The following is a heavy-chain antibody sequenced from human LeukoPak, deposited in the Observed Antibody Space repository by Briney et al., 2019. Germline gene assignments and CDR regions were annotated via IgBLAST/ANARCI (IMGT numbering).Heavy chain of an antibody. J-gene: IGHJ5*02. D-gene: IGHD3-10*01. CDR2: INPNSGGT. V-gene: IGHV1-2*06. CDR1: GYSFTSYY. CDR3: ARDARFGELSVSKFDP. Sequence: ASVKVSCKASGYSFTSYYMHWVRQAPGQGLEWMGRINPNSGGTNYAQKFQGRVTMTRDTSISTAYMELSRLRSDDTAVYYCARDARFGELSVSKFDPWGQGTLVTVSS.